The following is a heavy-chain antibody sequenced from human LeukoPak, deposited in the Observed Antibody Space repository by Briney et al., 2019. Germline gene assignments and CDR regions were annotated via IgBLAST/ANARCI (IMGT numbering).Heavy chain of an antibody. Sequence: SETLSLTCTVSGGSMSSYYWSWIRQPPGKGLEWLGYIYYSGSTNYNPSLKSRVTISVDTSKNQFSLKLSSVTAADTAVYYCARGRYSSSTNFDYWGQGTLVTVPS. CDR3: ARGRYSSSTNFDY. CDR1: GGSMSSYY. D-gene: IGHD6-6*01. CDR2: IYYSGST. V-gene: IGHV4-59*01. J-gene: IGHJ4*02.